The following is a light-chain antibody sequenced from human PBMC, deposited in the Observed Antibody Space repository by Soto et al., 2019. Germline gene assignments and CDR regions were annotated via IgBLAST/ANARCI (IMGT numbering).Light chain of an antibody. Sequence: ETVMTQSPATLSVSPGERATLSCRASHSVGSTLAWYQQKPGQAPRLLMFDTSTRATGIPARFSGSGSGTEFTLTISSLQYDDFAVYYCQHYNNRPWTVGQGTKVDIK. CDR2: DTS. J-gene: IGKJ1*01. CDR3: QHYNNRPWT. CDR1: HSVGST. V-gene: IGKV3-15*01.